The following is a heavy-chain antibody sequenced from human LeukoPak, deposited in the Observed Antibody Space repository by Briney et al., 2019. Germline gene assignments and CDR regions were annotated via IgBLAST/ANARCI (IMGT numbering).Heavy chain of an antibody. Sequence: PGGSLRLSCAASGFIFSSYSMSWVRQAPGKGLEWVSVITGSGGNTYYADSVKGRFTISKDNSKNTVYLQMSSLRVDDTVVYYCAKAASSSWPSYYYGMDVWGQGTTVTVPS. V-gene: IGHV3-23*01. CDR1: GFIFSSYS. CDR3: AKAASSSWPSYYYGMDV. D-gene: IGHD6-13*01. CDR2: ITGSGGNT. J-gene: IGHJ6*02.